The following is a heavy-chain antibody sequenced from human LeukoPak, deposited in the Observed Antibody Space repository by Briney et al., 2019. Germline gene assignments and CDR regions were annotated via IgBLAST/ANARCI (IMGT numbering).Heavy chain of an antibody. D-gene: IGHD3-10*01. Sequence: SETLSLTCAVYGGSFSGYYWSWIRQPPGKGLEWIGEINHSGSTNYNPSLKSRVTTSVDTSKNQLSLKLSSVTAADTAVYYCARGRKTMVRGVISSSSLYYYSYYMDVWGKGTTVTVSS. CDR2: INHSGST. CDR1: GGSFSGYY. V-gene: IGHV4-34*01. J-gene: IGHJ6*03. CDR3: ARGRKTMVRGVISSSSLYYYSYYMDV.